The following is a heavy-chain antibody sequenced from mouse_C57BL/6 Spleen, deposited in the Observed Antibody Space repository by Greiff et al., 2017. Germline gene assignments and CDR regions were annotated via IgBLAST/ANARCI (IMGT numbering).Heavy chain of an antibody. CDR3: AQTGTGAMDY. V-gene: IGHV1-80*01. CDR2: IYPGDGDT. D-gene: IGHD4-1*01. Sequence: QVQLKESGAELVKPGASVKISCKASGYAFSSYWMNWVKQRPGKGLEWIGQIYPGDGDTNYNGKFKGKATLTADKSSSTAYMQLSSLTSEDSAVYFCAQTGTGAMDYWGQGTSVTVSS. CDR1: GYAFSSYW. J-gene: IGHJ4*01.